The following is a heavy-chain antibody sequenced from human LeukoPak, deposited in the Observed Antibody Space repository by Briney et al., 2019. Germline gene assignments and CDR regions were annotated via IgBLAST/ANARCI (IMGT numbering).Heavy chain of an antibody. D-gene: IGHD4-17*01. J-gene: IGHJ4*03. CDR2: VNHGGTT. Sequence: SETLSLTCAVYGESFSDYYWSWIRQPPGRGLEWIGEVNHGGTTNYNPSLKSRVIISADTSKNQFSLKLNSVTAADTAVYYCARVVYGDSSKDFDYWGQGTTVTVPS. V-gene: IGHV4-34*01. CDR3: ARVVYGDSSKDFDY. CDR1: GESFSDYY.